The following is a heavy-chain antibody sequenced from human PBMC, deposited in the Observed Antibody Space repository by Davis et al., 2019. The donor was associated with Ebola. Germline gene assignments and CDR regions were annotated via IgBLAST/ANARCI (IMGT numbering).Heavy chain of an antibody. CDR1: GFIFSSYA. V-gene: IGHV3-23*01. D-gene: IGHD4-17*01. J-gene: IGHJ5*02. CDR3: AKVHPPTTVTTGWFDP. CDR2: ISVRSIT. Sequence: GESLKISCAASGFIFSSYAMSWVRQAPGKGLEWVSSISVRSITYHADSVKGRFTISRDNSKNTLYLQMNSLRAEDPAVYYCAKVHPPTTVTTGWFDPRGQGTLVTVSS.